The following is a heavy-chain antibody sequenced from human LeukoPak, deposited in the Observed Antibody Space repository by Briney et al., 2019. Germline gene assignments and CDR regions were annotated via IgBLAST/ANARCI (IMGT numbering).Heavy chain of an antibody. Sequence: GASLKVSCKASGYTVTSYYMHWVRQAPGQGLEWMGIINPSGGSTSYAQKFQGRVTMTRDTSTSTVYMELSSLRSEDTAVYYCAREGRLNYAPTIRNSVAGPSFDYWGQGTLVTVSS. CDR2: INPSGGST. D-gene: IGHD1-7*01. J-gene: IGHJ4*02. CDR1: GYTVTSYY. CDR3: AREGRLNYAPTIRNSVAGPSFDY. V-gene: IGHV1-46*01.